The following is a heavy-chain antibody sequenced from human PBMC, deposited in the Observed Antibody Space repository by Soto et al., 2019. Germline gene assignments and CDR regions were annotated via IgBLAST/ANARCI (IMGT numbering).Heavy chain of an antibody. V-gene: IGHV3-30-3*01. J-gene: IGHJ6*02. Sequence: QVQLVESGGGVVQPGRSLRLSCAASGFTFSSYAMHWVRQAPGKGLEWVAVISYDGSNKYYADSVKGRFTISRDNSKHPLYMQMNSLRAEDTAVYYCARDRLRYNWNDFPYYYYGMDVWGQGTTVTVSS. CDR3: ARDRLRYNWNDFPYYYYGMDV. CDR1: GFTFSSYA. CDR2: ISYDGSNK. D-gene: IGHD1-1*01.